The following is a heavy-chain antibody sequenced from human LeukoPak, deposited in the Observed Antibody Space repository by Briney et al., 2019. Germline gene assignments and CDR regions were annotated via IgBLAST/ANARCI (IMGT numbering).Heavy chain of an antibody. CDR3: ARVTYGSGTYGAFDY. CDR1: GFTFDDYD. V-gene: IGHV3-20*04. CDR2: INWNGNNI. D-gene: IGHD3-10*01. J-gene: IGHJ4*02. Sequence: GGSLRLSCAASGFTFDDYDISWVRQAPGKGLEWVSNINWNGNNIYYGDSVKGRFTISRDNSKNTLYLQMNSLRAEDTAVYYCARVTYGSGTYGAFDYWGQGTLVTVSS.